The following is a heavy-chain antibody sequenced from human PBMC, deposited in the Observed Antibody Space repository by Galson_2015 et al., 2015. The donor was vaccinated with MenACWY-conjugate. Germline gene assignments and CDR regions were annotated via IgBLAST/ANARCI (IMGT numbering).Heavy chain of an antibody. V-gene: IGHV5-51*01. CDR2: IHPTDSDT. J-gene: IGHJ4*02. D-gene: IGHD3-22*01. CDR3: ARHWTYYYDSSVYSDY. Sequence: QSGAEVKKPGESLKISCTCSGYSFTNYWIGWVRQMPGKGLEWMGIIHPTDSDTRYSPSFQGQVTMSADKSISTAYLQWSSLKGSDTAIYYCARHWTYYYDSSVYSDYWGQGTLGTVSS. CDR1: GYSFTNYW.